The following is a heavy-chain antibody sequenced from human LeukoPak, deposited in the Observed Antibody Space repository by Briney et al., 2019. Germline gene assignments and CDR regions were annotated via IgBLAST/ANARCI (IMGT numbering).Heavy chain of an antibody. Sequence: NPSETLSLTCIVSGGSISSGGYSWSWIRQHPGKGLEWIGYIYYSGSTYYNPSLKSRVTISVDTSKNQFSLKLSSVTAADAAVYYCATGKYYYDSSGYFTQDNAFDIWGQGTMVTVSS. CDR3: ATGKYYYDSSGYFTQDNAFDI. J-gene: IGHJ3*02. V-gene: IGHV4-31*03. CDR2: IYYSGST. CDR1: GGSISSGGYS. D-gene: IGHD3-22*01.